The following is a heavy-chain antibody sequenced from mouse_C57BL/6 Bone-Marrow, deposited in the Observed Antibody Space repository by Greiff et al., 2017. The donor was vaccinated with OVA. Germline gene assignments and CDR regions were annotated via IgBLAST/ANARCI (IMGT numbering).Heavy chain of an antibody. V-gene: IGHV1-64*01. D-gene: IGHD1-1*01. Sequence: QVQLQQPGAELVKPGASVKLSCKASGYTFTSYWMHWVKQRPGQGLEWIGMIHPNSGSTNYNEKFTSQATLSVDKSSSTAYMQLSSLTSEDSAVDYCARGSPSTTGGRAWFAYWGQGTLVTVSA. J-gene: IGHJ3*01. CDR1: GYTFTSYW. CDR3: ARGSPSTTGGRAWFAY. CDR2: IHPNSGST.